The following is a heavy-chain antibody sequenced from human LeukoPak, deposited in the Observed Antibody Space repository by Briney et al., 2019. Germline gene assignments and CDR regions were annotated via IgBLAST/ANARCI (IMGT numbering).Heavy chain of an antibody. CDR1: GYTLTELS. CDR3: ATQAGGGYRSYYYYYYMDV. J-gene: IGHJ6*03. V-gene: IGHV1-24*01. CDR2: FDPEDGET. Sequence: ASVKVSCKVSGYTLTELSMHWVRQAPGKGLEWMGGFDPEDGETIYAQKFQGRVTMTEDTSTDTAYMELSSLRSEDTAVYYCATQAGGGYRSYYYYYYMDVWGKGTTVTVSS. D-gene: IGHD5-24*01.